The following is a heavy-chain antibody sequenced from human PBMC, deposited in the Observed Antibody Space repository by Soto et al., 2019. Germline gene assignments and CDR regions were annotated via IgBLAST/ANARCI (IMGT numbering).Heavy chain of an antibody. Sequence: PGGSLRLSCVASGITFSSYSMNWVRQAPGKGLEWVSSISSSSSYIYSADSVKGRFTISRDNAKNSLYLQMNSLRAEDTAVYYCAREDYSNFDYWGQGTLVTVSS. J-gene: IGHJ4*02. V-gene: IGHV3-21*01. CDR2: ISSSSSYI. CDR3: AREDYSNFDY. CDR1: GITFSSYS. D-gene: IGHD4-4*01.